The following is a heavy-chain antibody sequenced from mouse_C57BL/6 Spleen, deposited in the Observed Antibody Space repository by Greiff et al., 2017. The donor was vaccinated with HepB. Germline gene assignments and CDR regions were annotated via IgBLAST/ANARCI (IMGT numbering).Heavy chain of an antibody. D-gene: IGHD2-4*01. Sequence: QVQLQQPGAELVKPGASVKLSCKASGYTLTSYWMHWVKQRPGQGLEWIGMIHPNSGSTNYNEKFKSKATLTVDKSSSTAYMQLSSLTSEDSAVYYCARDRAYDYSYAMDYWGQGTSVTVSS. V-gene: IGHV1-64*01. CDR3: ARDRAYDYSYAMDY. J-gene: IGHJ4*01. CDR2: IHPNSGST. CDR1: GYTLTSYW.